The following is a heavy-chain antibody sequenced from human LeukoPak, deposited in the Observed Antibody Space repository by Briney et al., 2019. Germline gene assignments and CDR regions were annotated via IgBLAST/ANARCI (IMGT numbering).Heavy chain of an antibody. CDR2: INHSGST. V-gene: IGHV4-34*01. J-gene: IGHJ4*02. D-gene: IGHD5-12*01. Sequence: SETLSLTCAVYGGSFSGYYWSWIRQPPGKGLEWIGEINHSGSTNYNPSLKSRATISVDTSKNQFSLKLSSVTAADTAVYYCARGAVDIVATISQPFDYWGQGTLVTVSS. CDR1: GGSFSGYY. CDR3: ARGAVDIVATISQPFDY.